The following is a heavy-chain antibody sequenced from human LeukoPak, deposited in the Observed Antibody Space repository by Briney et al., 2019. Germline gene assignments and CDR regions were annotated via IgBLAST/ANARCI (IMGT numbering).Heavy chain of an antibody. V-gene: IGHV3-23*01. CDR3: ASQESSMVRGPYFDY. D-gene: IGHD3-10*01. CDR1: GFTFSSYD. J-gene: IGHJ4*02. Sequence: GGSLRLSCAASGFTFSSYDMTWVRQAPGKGLEWVSAISGNGGSTYYADSVKGRFTISRDNSKNTLYLQMNSPRAEDTAVYYCASQESSMVRGPYFDYWGQGTLVTVSS. CDR2: ISGNGGST.